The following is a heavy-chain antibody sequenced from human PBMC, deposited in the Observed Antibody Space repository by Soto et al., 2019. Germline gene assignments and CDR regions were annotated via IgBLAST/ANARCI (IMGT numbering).Heavy chain of an antibody. V-gene: IGHV3-33*01. Sequence: QVQLVESGGGVVQPGRSLRLSCAASGFTFSSYGMHWVRQAPGKGLEWVAVIWYDGSNKYYADSVKGRFTISRDNSKNTLYLQMNSRRAEDTAVYYCARESGGGNTDYWGQGTLGTVSS. CDR2: IWYDGSNK. J-gene: IGHJ4*02. D-gene: IGHD2-15*01. CDR1: GFTFSSYG. CDR3: ARESGGGNTDY.